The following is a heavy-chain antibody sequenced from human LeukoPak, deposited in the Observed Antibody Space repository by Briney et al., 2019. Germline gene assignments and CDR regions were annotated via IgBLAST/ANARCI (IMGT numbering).Heavy chain of an antibody. V-gene: IGHV4-59*01. J-gene: IGHJ6*02. CDR2: IYYSGST. D-gene: IGHD3-3*01. CDR1: GGSISSYY. CDR3: ARNFGVVTLDV. Sequence: PSETLSLTCTVPGGSISSYYWSWIRQPPGKGLEWIGYIYYSGSTNYNPSLKSRVTISVDTSKNQFSLKLSSVTAADTAVYYCARNFGVVTLDVWGQGTTVTVSS.